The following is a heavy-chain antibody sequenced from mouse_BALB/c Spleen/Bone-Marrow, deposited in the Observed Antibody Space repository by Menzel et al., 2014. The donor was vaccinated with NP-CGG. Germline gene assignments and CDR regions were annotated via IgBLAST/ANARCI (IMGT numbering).Heavy chain of an antibody. V-gene: IGHV1-69*02. Sequence: QVQPQQPGAELVTPGASVKLSCKASGYTFTTYWMHWVKQRPGHGLEWIGQVDPSDGYTNYSQMFKGKATLTVDKSSSTAYMQLSSLSSEDSAVYYCARGGDNFAWFAYWGQGTLVTVSA. CDR3: ARGGDNFAWFAY. CDR1: GYTFTTYW. J-gene: IGHJ3*01. D-gene: IGHD1-3*01. CDR2: VDPSDGYT.